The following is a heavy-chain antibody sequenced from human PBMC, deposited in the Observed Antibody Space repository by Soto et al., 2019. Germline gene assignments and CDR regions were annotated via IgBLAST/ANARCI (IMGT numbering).Heavy chain of an antibody. V-gene: IGHV1-18*01. CDR2: INGYNGNT. Sequence: QVQLVQSGAEVKKPGASVKVSCKASGYTFTSYGITWVRQAPGQGLEWLGWINGYNGNTNYAQKLQGRVTMTTDTSTSTAYMELRSLRSDDTAVYYCARMGDVAYVYYGMDVWGQGTTVTVSS. CDR3: ARMGDVAYVYYGMDV. D-gene: IGHD3-16*01. J-gene: IGHJ6*02. CDR1: GYTFTSYG.